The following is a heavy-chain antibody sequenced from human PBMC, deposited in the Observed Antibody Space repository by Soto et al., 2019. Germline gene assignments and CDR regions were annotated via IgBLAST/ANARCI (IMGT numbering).Heavy chain of an antibody. CDR2: IYPGDSDT. Sequence: PGESLKISCKGSGYSFSNYWIGWVRQMPGKGLEWMGIIYPGDSDTRYSPSFQGQVTISADRSINTPYLHWSSLKASDTAMYYCARAGSSGWYYWGQGTLVTVSS. J-gene: IGHJ4*02. CDR1: GYSFSNYW. V-gene: IGHV5-51*01. D-gene: IGHD6-19*01. CDR3: ARAGSSGWYY.